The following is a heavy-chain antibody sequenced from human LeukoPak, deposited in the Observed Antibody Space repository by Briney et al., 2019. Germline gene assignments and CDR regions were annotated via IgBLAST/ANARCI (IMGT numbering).Heavy chain of an antibody. J-gene: IGHJ4*02. CDR2: IWYDGSNK. CDR3: ARDLKVYGDYGLENFDY. CDR1: GFTFSNYN. D-gene: IGHD4-17*01. Sequence: PGGSLRLSCAASGFTFSNYNMNWVRQAPGKGLEWVAVIWYDGSNKYYADSVKGRFTISRDNSKNTLYLQMNSLRAEDTAVYYCARDLKVYGDYGLENFDYWGQGTLVTVSS. V-gene: IGHV3-33*08.